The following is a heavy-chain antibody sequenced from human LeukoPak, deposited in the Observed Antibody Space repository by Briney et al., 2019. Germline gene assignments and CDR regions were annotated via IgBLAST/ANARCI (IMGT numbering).Heavy chain of an antibody. CDR2: MSYSGTI. CDR1: GGSISSSGYY. CDR3: ARSGYSFLVYS. D-gene: IGHD5-18*01. Sequence: PSETLSLTCTVSGGSISSSGYYWGRIRQPPGKGLEWSASMSYSGTIYYSPSLKSRVTVSVDTSKNQFSLNLSSVTAADTAVYFCARSGYSFLVYSCGQGTL. J-gene: IGHJ4*02. V-gene: IGHV4-39*01.